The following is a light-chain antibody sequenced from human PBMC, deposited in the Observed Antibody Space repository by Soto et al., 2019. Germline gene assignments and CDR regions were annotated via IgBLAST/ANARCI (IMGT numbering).Light chain of an antibody. V-gene: IGKV1-5*03. J-gene: IGKJ1*01. CDR2: KAS. CDR1: QTISTW. CDR3: HQYNSYPWT. Sequence: PMTQSPSTLSASVGDRATFTCRASQTISTWLAWYQQKPGEAPKLLIYKASTFEVGVPSRFSASGSGTEFTLTINTLQPADFATEYCHQYNSYPWTCGQGTEV.